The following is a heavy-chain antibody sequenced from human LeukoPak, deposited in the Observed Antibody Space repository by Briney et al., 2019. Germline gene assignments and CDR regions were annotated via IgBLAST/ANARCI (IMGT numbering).Heavy chain of an antibody. D-gene: IGHD1-26*01. J-gene: IGHJ4*02. CDR2: ISGSGGST. CDR1: GFTFSSYG. CDR3: TRTRMGATVNFDF. V-gene: IGHV3-23*01. Sequence: GGSLRLSCAASGFTFSSYGMSWVRQAPGKGLEWVSAISGSGGSTYYADSVKGRFTISRDNAKNSLFLQMNSLRADDTALYYCTRTRMGATVNFDFWGQGTLVTVSS.